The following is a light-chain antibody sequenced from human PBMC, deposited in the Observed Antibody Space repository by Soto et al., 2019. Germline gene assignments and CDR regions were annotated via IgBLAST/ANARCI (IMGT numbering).Light chain of an antibody. CDR3: SSYAGSSNV. CDR2: EVN. V-gene: IGLV2-8*01. Sequence: QSVLTQPPSASGSPGRSVAISCTGTSSDVGGYNYVSWYQQHPGKAPKLMIYEVNKRPSGVPDRFSGSKSGNTAPLTVSGLQAEDEADYYCSSYAGSSNVFGTGTKVTVL. CDR1: SSDVGGYNY. J-gene: IGLJ1*01.